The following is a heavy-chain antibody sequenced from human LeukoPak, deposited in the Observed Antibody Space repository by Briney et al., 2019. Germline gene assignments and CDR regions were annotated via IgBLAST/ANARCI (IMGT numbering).Heavy chain of an antibody. V-gene: IGHV3-30*18. J-gene: IGHJ4*02. CDR2: ISYDGSNK. Sequence: GGSLRLSCAASGFTFSSYGMHWVRQAPGKGLEWVAVISYDGSNKYYADSVKGRFTISRDNSKNTLYLQMNSPRTEDTAVYYCAKDGPLGRYCSSTSCPRRYSDYWGQGTLVTVSS. CDR1: GFTFSSYG. D-gene: IGHD2-2*01. CDR3: AKDGPLGRYCSSTSCPRRYSDY.